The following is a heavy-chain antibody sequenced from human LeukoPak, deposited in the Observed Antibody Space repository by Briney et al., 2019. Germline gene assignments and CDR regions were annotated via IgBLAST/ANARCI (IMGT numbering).Heavy chain of an antibody. J-gene: IGHJ4*02. CDR1: GFTFSSYG. V-gene: IGHV3-30*02. CDR3: AKGLYCTSTSCSSRFDY. Sequence: PGGSLRLSCAASGFTFSSYGMHWVRQAPGKGLEWVAFIRYDGSNKYYADSVKGRFTISRDNSKNTLYLQMNSLRAEDTAVYYCAKGLYCTSTSCSSRFDYWGQGTLVTVSS. D-gene: IGHD2-2*01. CDR2: IRYDGSNK.